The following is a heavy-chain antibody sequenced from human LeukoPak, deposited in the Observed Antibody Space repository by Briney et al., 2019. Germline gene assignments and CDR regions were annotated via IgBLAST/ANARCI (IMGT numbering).Heavy chain of an antibody. D-gene: IGHD3-16*01. Sequence: SETLFLTCAVSGYSISSGYYWGWIRQPPGKGLEWIGSIYHSGSTYYNPSLKSRVTISVDTSKNQFSLKLSSVTAADTAVYYCARNVRGQRFYYYYMDVWGKGTTITVSS. J-gene: IGHJ6*03. CDR1: GYSISSGYY. CDR2: IYHSGST. CDR3: ARNVRGQRFYYYYMDV. V-gene: IGHV4-38-2*01.